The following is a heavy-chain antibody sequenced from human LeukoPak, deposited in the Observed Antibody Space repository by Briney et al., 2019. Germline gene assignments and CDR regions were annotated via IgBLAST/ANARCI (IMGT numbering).Heavy chain of an antibody. CDR2: LRGNGDNT. V-gene: IGHV3-23*01. CDR3: VKGRGMDV. Sequence: PGGSLRLSCATSRFTFSNFAMSWVRQAPGKGLEWVSALRGNGDNTLYADSVRGRFTISRDNFMNTLHLLMNSLTADDTAVYYCVKGRGMDVWGQGTTVTVSS. J-gene: IGHJ6*02. CDR1: RFTFSNFA.